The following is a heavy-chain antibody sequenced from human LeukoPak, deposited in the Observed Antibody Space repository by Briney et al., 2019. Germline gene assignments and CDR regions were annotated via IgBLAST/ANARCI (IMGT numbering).Heavy chain of an antibody. CDR3: AKSGNVGLDDY. D-gene: IGHD3-10*01. V-gene: IGHV4-39*07. CDR1: GGSITSSDYW. J-gene: IGHJ4*02. Sequence: SETLSLTCTVSGGSITSSDYWWAWIRLPPGRGLEWIGSIYYSGSTYYNPSLKSRVTISIHTSKNQFSLKLSSVTAADTAVYYCAKSGNVGLDDYWGQGTLVTVSS. CDR2: IYYSGST.